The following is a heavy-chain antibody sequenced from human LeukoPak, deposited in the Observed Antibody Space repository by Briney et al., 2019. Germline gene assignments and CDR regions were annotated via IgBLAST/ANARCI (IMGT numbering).Heavy chain of an antibody. Sequence: GGSLRLSCAASGFTVSSNYMSWVRQAPGKGLEWVSVIYSGGSTYYADSVKGRFTISRDNSKNTLYLQMNSLRAEDTAVYYCARDLPYSSGWYEPLDYWGQGTLVTVSS. J-gene: IGHJ4*02. V-gene: IGHV3-66*01. CDR1: GFTVSSNY. CDR2: IYSGGST. CDR3: ARDLPYSSGWYEPLDY. D-gene: IGHD6-19*01.